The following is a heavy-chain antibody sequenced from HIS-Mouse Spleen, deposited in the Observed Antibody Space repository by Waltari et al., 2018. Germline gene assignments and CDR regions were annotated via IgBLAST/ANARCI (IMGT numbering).Heavy chain of an antibody. V-gene: IGHV4-39*07. J-gene: IGHJ5*02. Sequence: QLQLQESGPGLVKPSETRSLTCTVSGGSIRSSSYYWGWIRQPPGKGLEWIGSIYYSGSTYYNPSLKSRVTISVDTSKNQFSLKLSSVTAADTAVYYCARSSSSRSWFDPWGQGTLVTVSS. D-gene: IGHD6-13*01. CDR3: ARSSSSRSWFDP. CDR2: IYYSGST. CDR1: GGSIRSSSYY.